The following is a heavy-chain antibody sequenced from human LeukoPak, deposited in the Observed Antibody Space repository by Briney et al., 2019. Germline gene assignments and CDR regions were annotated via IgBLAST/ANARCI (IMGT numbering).Heavy chain of an antibody. J-gene: IGHJ5*02. CDR1: GFTFSSYG. Sequence: GGSLRLSCAASGFTFSSYGMHWVRQAPGKGLEWVAFIRYDGSNKYYADSVKGRFTISRDNSKNTLYLQMNSLRAEDTAVYYCARGTLGAGYSSGPWGQGTLVTVSS. CDR2: IRYDGSNK. D-gene: IGHD6-19*01. CDR3: ARGTLGAGYSSGP. V-gene: IGHV3-30*02.